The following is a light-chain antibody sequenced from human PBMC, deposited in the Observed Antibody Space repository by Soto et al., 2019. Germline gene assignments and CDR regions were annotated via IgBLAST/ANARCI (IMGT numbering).Light chain of an antibody. Sequence: SALTQPSSLSGSPGQSITISCTGTGSDVGGYNYVSWFQQHPDKAPKLMIYDVSNRPSGVSARFSGSKSGNTASLTISGLQAEDEADYYCNSYTTSGTHVFGTGTKVTVL. CDR1: GSDVGGYNY. CDR2: DVS. CDR3: NSYTTSGTHV. V-gene: IGLV2-14*03. J-gene: IGLJ1*01.